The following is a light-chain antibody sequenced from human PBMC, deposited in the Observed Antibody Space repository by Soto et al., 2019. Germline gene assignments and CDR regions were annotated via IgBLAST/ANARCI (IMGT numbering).Light chain of an antibody. Sequence: DPQMTQSPSSVSASVGDRVTITCRASQGIGSWLAWYQQIPGKAPKLLIYAASSLQSGVPSRFNGSGSGTDFTLTISSLQPEDFATYYCQQANSFPHTFGGGTKVEIK. V-gene: IGKV1-12*01. CDR2: AAS. CDR3: QQANSFPHT. J-gene: IGKJ4*01. CDR1: QGIGSW.